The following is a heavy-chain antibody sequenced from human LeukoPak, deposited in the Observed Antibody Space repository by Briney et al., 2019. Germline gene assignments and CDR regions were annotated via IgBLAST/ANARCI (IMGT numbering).Heavy chain of an antibody. Sequence: PSETLSLTCTVSGGSISSSSYYWGWIRQPPGKGLEWIGSIYYSGSTYYNPSLKSRVTISVDTSKNQFSLKLSSVTAADTAVYSCARQVSAAAGEIDYWGQGTLVTVSS. D-gene: IGHD6-13*01. CDR2: IYYSGST. J-gene: IGHJ4*02. CDR1: GGSISSSSYY. CDR3: ARQVSAAAGEIDY. V-gene: IGHV4-39*01.